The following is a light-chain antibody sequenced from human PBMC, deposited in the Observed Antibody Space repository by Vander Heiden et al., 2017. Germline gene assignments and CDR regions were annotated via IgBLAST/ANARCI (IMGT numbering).Light chain of an antibody. Sequence: EIVLTQSPGTLSLSPGERATLSCRASQSVSSSYLAWYQQKPGQAPRHLIYGASSRATGIPDRFSGSGSGTDFTLTISRLEPEDFVLYYCQQYDSSPLTFGGGTKVEIK. CDR2: GAS. J-gene: IGKJ4*01. V-gene: IGKV3-20*01. CDR3: QQYDSSPLT. CDR1: QSVSSSY.